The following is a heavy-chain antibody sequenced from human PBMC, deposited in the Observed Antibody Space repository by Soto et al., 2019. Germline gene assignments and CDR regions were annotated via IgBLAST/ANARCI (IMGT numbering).Heavy chain of an antibody. CDR2: IYWDDDQ. Sequence: SGPTKGNPTQTLTLTCTVSGFSFSINGVAVGWIRQPPGQALEWLALIYWDDDQRYNPPLKNRLTITKDTSRNQVVLTMTNMDPVDTATYYCAHKRDVSRGFKSWGQGTLVTVSS. CDR1: GFSFSINGVA. V-gene: IGHV2-5*02. CDR3: AHKRDVSRGFKS. J-gene: IGHJ5*01.